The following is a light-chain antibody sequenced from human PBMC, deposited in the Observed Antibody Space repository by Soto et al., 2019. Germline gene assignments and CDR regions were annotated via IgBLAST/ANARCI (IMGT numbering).Light chain of an antibody. V-gene: IGLV1-44*01. J-gene: IGLJ3*02. CDR3: AAWDDNSLV. Sequence: QSVLTQPPSASGAPGQRVTISCSGSSSNIESNTVNWYQQLPGTAPKLLIFSNNQRPSGVPDRFSGSKSGTSASLAISGLQSEDEADYYCAAWDDNSLVFGGGTKVTVL. CDR2: SNN. CDR1: SSNIESNT.